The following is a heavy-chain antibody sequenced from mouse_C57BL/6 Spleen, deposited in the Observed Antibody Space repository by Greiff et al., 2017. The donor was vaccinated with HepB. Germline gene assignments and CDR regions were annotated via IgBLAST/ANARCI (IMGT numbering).Heavy chain of an antibody. V-gene: IGHV1-81*01. J-gene: IGHJ1*03. Sequence: QVQLQQSGAELARPGASVKLSCKASGYTFTSYGISWVKQRTGQGLEWIGEIYPRRGNTYYNEKVKGKATLTADKSSSTAYMELRSLKSEDSAVYFCARSNWDGLYFDVWGTGTTVTVSS. CDR3: ARSNWDGLYFDV. CDR1: GYTFTSYG. D-gene: IGHD4-1*01. CDR2: IYPRRGNT.